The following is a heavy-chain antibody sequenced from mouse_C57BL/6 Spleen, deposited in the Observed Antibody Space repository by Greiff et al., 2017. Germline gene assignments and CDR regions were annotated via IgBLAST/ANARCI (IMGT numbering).Heavy chain of an antibody. CDR2: ISSGGSYT. CDR1: GFTFSSYG. V-gene: IGHV5-6*01. D-gene: IGHD1-1*02. J-gene: IGHJ4*01. CDR3: ARHEGGYYAMDY. Sequence: EVHLVESGGDLVKPGGSLKLSCAASGFTFSSYGMSWVRQTPDKRLEWVATISSGGSYTYYPDSVKGRFTISRDNAKNTLYLQMSSLKSEDTAMYDCARHEGGYYAMDYWGQGTSVTVSS.